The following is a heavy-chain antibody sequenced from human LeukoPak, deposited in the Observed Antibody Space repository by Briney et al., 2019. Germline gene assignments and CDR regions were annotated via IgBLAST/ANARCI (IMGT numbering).Heavy chain of an antibody. J-gene: IGHJ4*02. CDR3: ARDKRDYYDSSGYYY. CDR1: GFTFSSYW. Sequence: PGGSLRLSCAASGFTFSSYWMSWVRQAPGKGLEWVANIKQDGSEKYYVDSVKGRFTISRDNAKNSLYLQMNSLRAEDTAVYYCARDKRDYYDSSGYYYWGQGTLVTVSS. D-gene: IGHD3-22*01. V-gene: IGHV3-7*01. CDR2: IKQDGSEK.